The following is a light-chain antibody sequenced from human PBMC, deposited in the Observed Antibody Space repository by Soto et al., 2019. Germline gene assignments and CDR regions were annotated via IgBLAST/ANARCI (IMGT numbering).Light chain of an antibody. CDR1: QRISRY. V-gene: IGKV1-39*01. J-gene: IGKJ4*01. Sequence: DIQMTQSPASLSASVGDRVTITCRASQRISRYLNWYQWKPGKAPELLIYAASSLQSGVPSRFSGSGSGTDFTLTISSLQPEDSATYYCQQSHSTPLTFGGGTKVELK. CDR3: QQSHSTPLT. CDR2: AAS.